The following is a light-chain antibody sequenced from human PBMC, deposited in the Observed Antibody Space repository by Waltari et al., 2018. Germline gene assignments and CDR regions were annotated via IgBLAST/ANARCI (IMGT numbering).Light chain of an antibody. CDR1: QSVRSSY. V-gene: IGKV3-20*01. CDR2: AAS. Sequence: ELVLTQSPGTLSLSPGERATLPCRASQSVRSSYLAWFQQKLGQPPRLLIYAASSRATGIPDRFSGSGSGTDFTLTISRLEHEDFAVYYCQQYGGAPYTFGQGTKLEIK. J-gene: IGKJ2*01. CDR3: QQYGGAPYT.